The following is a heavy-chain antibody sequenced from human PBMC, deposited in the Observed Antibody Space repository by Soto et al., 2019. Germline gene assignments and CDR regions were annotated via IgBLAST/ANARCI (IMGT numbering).Heavy chain of an antibody. J-gene: IGHJ2*01. Sequence: SVKVSCKASGGTFSSYAISWVRQAPGQGLEWMGGIIPIFGTANYAQKFQGRVTITADESTSTAYMELSSLRSEDTAVYYCARDREDSSCYSYAHRLGALALRGR. CDR3: ARDREDSSCYSYAHRLGALAL. D-gene: IGHD3-22*01. CDR2: IIPIFGTA. CDR1: GGTFSSYA. V-gene: IGHV1-69*13.